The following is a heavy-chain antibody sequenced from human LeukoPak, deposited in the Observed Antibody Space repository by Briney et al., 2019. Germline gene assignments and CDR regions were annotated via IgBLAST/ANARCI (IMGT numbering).Heavy chain of an antibody. V-gene: IGHV3-66*01. CDR3: ARDGVNHYYDC. Sequence: GGSLRLSCAASGFTVSSNHMSWVRQAPGQGLEWVSVIYIGGTIYYADSVKGRFTISRGNSQNTVYLEMHSLRAEDTAVYYCARDGVNHYYDCWGQGTLVTVST. J-gene: IGHJ4*02. D-gene: IGHD1-14*01. CDR1: GFTVSSNH. CDR2: IYIGGTI.